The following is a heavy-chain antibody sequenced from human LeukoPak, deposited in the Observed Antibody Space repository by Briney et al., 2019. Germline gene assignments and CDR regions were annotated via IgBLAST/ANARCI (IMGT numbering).Heavy chain of an antibody. D-gene: IGHD3-22*01. CDR3: ARSHRYYDSSGYYYN. CDR2: ISSSSSYI. V-gene: IGHV3-21*01. J-gene: IGHJ4*02. Sequence: GGSLRLSCAASGFTFSSYSMNWVRQAPGKGLEWVSSISSSSSYIYYADSVKGRFTISRDNSKNTLYLQMNSLRAEDTAVYYCARSHRYYDSSGYYYNWGQGTLVTVSS. CDR1: GFTFSSYS.